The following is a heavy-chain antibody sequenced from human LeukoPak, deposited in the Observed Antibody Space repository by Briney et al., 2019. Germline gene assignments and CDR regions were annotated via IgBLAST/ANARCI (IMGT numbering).Heavy chain of an antibody. CDR1: GGSISSYY. CDR3: ARHEYSSSWYYFDY. V-gene: IGHV4-59*08. D-gene: IGHD6-13*01. J-gene: IGHJ4*02. Sequence: SETLSLTCTVSGGSISSYYWSWIRQPPGKGLDWIWYIYYSGSTNYNPSLKSRVTISVDASKNQFSLKLSSVTAVDTAVYYCARHEYSSSWYYFDYWGQGTLVTVSS. CDR2: IYYSGST.